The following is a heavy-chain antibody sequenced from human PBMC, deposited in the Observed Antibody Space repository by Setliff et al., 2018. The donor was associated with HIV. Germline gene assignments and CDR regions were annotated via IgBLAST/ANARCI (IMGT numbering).Heavy chain of an antibody. CDR3: ARGFDSGWDRVDKFDP. CDR2: INPDSDAT. J-gene: IGHJ5*02. D-gene: IGHD6-25*01. Sequence: ASVKVSCKASGYTFNDYHIYWVRQAPGQGLEWMGWINPDSDATNYAQKFQGRVTMTRDTSVSTAYMELSGLKSDDTAVYYCARGFDSGWDRVDKFDPWGQGTLVTVSS. CDR1: GYTFNDYH. V-gene: IGHV1-2*02.